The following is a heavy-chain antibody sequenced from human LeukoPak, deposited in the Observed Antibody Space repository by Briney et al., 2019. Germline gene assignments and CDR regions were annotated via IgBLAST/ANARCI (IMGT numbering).Heavy chain of an antibody. V-gene: IGHV3-48*04. CDR2: ISSSGSTI. CDR3: ARDGTRERGWYYYYYMDV. Sequence: PGGSLRLSCAASGFTFSSYGMSWVRQAPGKGLEWVSYISSSGSTIYYADSVKGRFTISRDNAKNSLYLQMNSLRAEDTAVYYCARDGTRERGWYYYYYMDVWGKGTTVTVSS. D-gene: IGHD6-13*01. J-gene: IGHJ6*03. CDR1: GFTFSSYG.